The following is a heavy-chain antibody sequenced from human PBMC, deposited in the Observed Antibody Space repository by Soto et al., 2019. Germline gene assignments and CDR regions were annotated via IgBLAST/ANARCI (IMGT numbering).Heavy chain of an antibody. CDR1: GDSVSSNSAA. CDR2: TYYRSKWYS. J-gene: IGHJ6*02. D-gene: IGHD5-12*01. Sequence: SQTLSLTCAISGDSVSSNSAAWNWIRQSPSRGLEWLGRTYYRSKWYSDYAVSVKSRITINPDTSKNQFSLQLNSVTPEDTAVYYCAREGGYEWAYYYGMDVWGQGTTVTVSS. V-gene: IGHV6-1*01. CDR3: AREGGYEWAYYYGMDV.